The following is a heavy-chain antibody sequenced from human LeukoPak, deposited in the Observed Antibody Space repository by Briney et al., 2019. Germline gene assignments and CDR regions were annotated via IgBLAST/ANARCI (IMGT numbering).Heavy chain of an antibody. J-gene: IGHJ2*01. Sequence: SETLSLTCTVSGGSISSYYWSWIRQPPGKGLEWIGYIYYSGSTNCNPSLKSRVTISVDTSKNQFSLKLNSVTAADTAVYYCARGWIQLWSYWYFDLWGRGTLVTVSS. V-gene: IGHV4-59*12. D-gene: IGHD5-18*01. CDR3: ARGWIQLWSYWYFDL. CDR1: GGSISSYY. CDR2: IYYSGST.